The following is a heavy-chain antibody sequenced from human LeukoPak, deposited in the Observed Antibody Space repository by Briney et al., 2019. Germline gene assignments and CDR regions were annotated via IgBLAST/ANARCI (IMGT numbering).Heavy chain of an antibody. D-gene: IGHD3-22*01. CDR3: SRAYLFYYDSSGYSI. J-gene: IGHJ4*02. Sequence: GGSLRLSCGPSGFTFSRYGMHWLRQAPGKGLEWVAVISYDGSNKYYPDSVEGRFTISRDNTNNTLSVQTNSQSAEDTAGYYLSRAYLFYYDSSGYSIWGQGTLVTVSS. V-gene: IGHV3-30*03. CDR1: GFTFSRYG. CDR2: ISYDGSNK.